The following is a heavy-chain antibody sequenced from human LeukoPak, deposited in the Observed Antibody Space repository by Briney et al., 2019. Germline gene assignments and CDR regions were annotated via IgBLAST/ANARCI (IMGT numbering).Heavy chain of an antibody. CDR2: IGNSGSPI. Sequence: GGSLRLSCAASGFTFSSYEMNWVRQAPGKGLEWVSYIGNSGSPIYYADSVKGRFTISRDNAKNSLYLQMNSLRAEDTAVYYFARDPEYSYDYYFDYWGQGTLVTVSS. CDR3: ARDPEYSYDYYFDY. D-gene: IGHD5-18*01. V-gene: IGHV3-48*03. J-gene: IGHJ4*02. CDR1: GFTFSSYE.